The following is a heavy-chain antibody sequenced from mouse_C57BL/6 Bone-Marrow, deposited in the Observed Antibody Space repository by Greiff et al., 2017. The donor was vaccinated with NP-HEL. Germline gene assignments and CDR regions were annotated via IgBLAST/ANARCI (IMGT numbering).Heavy chain of an antibody. D-gene: IGHD1-1*01. V-gene: IGHV3-6*01. J-gene: IGHJ2*01. Sequence: DVQLVESGPGLVKPSQSLSLTCSVTGYSITSGYCWNWVRQFPGNKLEWMGYISYDGSNNYNPSLKNRISITRDTSKNQFFLKLNSVTTEDTATYYCARAGGYYGTFDYWGQGTTLTVSS. CDR1: GYSITSGYC. CDR3: ARAGGYYGTFDY. CDR2: ISYDGSN.